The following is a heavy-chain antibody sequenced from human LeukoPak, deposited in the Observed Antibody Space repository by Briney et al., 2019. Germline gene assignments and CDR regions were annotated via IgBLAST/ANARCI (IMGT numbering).Heavy chain of an antibody. V-gene: IGHV3-7*01. Sequence: GGSLRLSCAASGFTFSSYWMSWVRQAPGKGLEWVANIKQDGSEKYYVDSVKGRFSISRDNAKNSLYLQMNSLRAEDTAVYYCAMGLLWFGTGGFDPWGQGTLVTVSS. CDR3: AMGLLWFGTGGFDP. D-gene: IGHD3-10*01. CDR1: GFTFSSYW. J-gene: IGHJ5*02. CDR2: IKQDGSEK.